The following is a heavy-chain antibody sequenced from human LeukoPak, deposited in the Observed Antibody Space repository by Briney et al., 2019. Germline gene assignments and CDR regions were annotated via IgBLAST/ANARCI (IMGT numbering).Heavy chain of an antibody. J-gene: IGHJ5*02. Sequence: ASVKVSCKPSGDTFTANYLHWVRQAPGQGLEWLGWINLNTGYTKYAQKFQGRVTMTRDTSTSSAFMELSRLRSDDTAVYFCAEDVGRTGTNCFDPWGQGNLVTVSS. CDR1: GDTFTANY. D-gene: IGHD1-1*01. V-gene: IGHV1-2*02. CDR3: AEDVGRTGTNCFDP. CDR2: INLNTGYT.